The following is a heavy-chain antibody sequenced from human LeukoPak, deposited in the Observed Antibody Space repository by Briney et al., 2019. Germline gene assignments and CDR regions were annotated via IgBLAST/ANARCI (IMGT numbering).Heavy chain of an antibody. CDR2: ISYDGSNK. CDR1: GFTFTSHG. Sequence: GRSLRLSCAASGFTFTSHGFHWVRQAPGKGLEWVAVISYDGSNKYYADSVKGRFTVSRDNSKNTLFLQMDSLRAENTAVYYCARDDALGDNALDIWGQGTMVTVSS. CDR3: ARDDALGDNALDI. J-gene: IGHJ3*02. V-gene: IGHV3-30*03. D-gene: IGHD3-16*01.